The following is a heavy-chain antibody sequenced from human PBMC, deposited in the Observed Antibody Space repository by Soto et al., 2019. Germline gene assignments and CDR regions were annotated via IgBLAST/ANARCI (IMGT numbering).Heavy chain of an antibody. CDR1: GASISSNY. CDR3: ARHSPLAAGGAFEF. CDR2: FSYSGST. V-gene: IGHV4-59*08. Sequence: QVQLQESGPGLVKPSETLSLTCTVSGASISSNYWSWIRQPPGKGLECIGYFSYSGSTNYNPSLKSRDIISVDTSRNQFSLKLPSVTATDTAMYYCARHSPLAAGGAFEFWGQGMMVTVSS. D-gene: IGHD6-13*01. J-gene: IGHJ3*01.